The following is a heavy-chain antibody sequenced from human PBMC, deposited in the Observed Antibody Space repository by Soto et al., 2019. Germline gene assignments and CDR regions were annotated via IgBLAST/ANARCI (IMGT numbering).Heavy chain of an antibody. J-gene: IGHJ4*02. Sequence: ASVKVSCKASGYTFTNSGISWGRQAPGQGLEWMGWISTDNGSTIYAQKFQGRVTMTRDTSTSTVYMDLSSLRSEDTAVYYCARSPYSSGYYYAIDYWGQGTQVTVSS. CDR2: ISTDNGST. CDR1: GYTFTNSG. D-gene: IGHD3-22*01. CDR3: ARSPYSSGYYYAIDY. V-gene: IGHV1-18*01.